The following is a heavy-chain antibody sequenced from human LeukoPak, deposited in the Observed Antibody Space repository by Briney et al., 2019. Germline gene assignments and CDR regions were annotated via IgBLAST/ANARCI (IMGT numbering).Heavy chain of an antibody. CDR1: GYTFTGYY. D-gene: IGHD2-15*01. CDR3: ARLDIVVVVADTDV. V-gene: IGHV1-2*06. Sequence: ASVKVSCKASGYTFTGYYMHWVRQAPGQGLEWMGRINPNSGGTNYAQKFQGRVTMTRDTSISTAYMELSRLRSDDTAVYYCARLDIVVVVADTDVWGKGTTVTVSS. CDR2: INPNSGGT. J-gene: IGHJ6*03.